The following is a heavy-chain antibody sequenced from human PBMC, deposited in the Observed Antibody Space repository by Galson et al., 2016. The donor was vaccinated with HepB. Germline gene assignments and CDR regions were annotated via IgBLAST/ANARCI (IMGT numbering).Heavy chain of an antibody. D-gene: IGHD3-16*02. V-gene: IGHV4-34*01. J-gene: IGHJ6*03. CDR2: INHTGSA. Sequence: SETLSLTCAVYGESFSGYYWTWIRQPPGNGLEWIGEINHTGSAKYSPSLTSRVTISIHPSKNQFSLELTSVTAADTAVYYCARGRYDYVGDNYRYSGGFYYLDVWGNGTTVSVTS. CDR1: GESFSGYY. CDR3: ARGRYDYVGDNYRYSGGFYYLDV.